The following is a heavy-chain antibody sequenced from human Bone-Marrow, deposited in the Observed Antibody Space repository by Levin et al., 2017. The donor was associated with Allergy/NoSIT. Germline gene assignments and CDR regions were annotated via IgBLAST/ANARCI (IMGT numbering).Heavy chain of an antibody. V-gene: IGHV3-48*02. J-gene: IGHJ4*02. D-gene: IGHD2-2*01. CDR1: GFPFSRSS. CDR2: ISRSSSTI. Sequence: GALKISCAASGFPFSRSSMNWVRQAPGRGLEWVSYISRSSSTISYADSVKGRFTISRDNAKNSLYLQMNSLRDEDTAVYYCARPDCSGTSCYYFFDSWGQGTLVTVSS. CDR3: ARPDCSGTSCYYFFDS.